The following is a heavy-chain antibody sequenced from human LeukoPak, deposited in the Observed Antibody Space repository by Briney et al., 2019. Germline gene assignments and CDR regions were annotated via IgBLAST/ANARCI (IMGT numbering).Heavy chain of an antibody. CDR3: ARGRGYSYGYSYYMDV. D-gene: IGHD5-18*01. CDR2: IYSGGST. Sequence: GGSLRLSCAASGFTVSSNYMSWVRQAPGKGLEWVSVIYSGGSTYYADSVKGRFTIPRDNSKNTLYLQMNSLRAEDTAVYYCARGRGYSYGYSYYMDVWGKGTTVTVSS. V-gene: IGHV3-53*01. J-gene: IGHJ6*03. CDR1: GFTVSSNY.